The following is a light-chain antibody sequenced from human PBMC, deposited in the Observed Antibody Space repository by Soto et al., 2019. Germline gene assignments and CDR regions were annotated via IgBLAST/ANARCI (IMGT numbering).Light chain of an antibody. CDR2: DAS. CDR3: QQRSNWPPT. J-gene: IGKJ5*01. V-gene: IGKV3-11*01. CDR1: QSVSSY. Sequence: EIVLTQSPDTVSLSPGERSTLAFMASQSVSSYLACYQQKPGQAPRLLIYDASNRATGIPARFSGSGSGTDFTLTISSLEPEDFAVYYCQQRSNWPPTFGQGTRLEI.